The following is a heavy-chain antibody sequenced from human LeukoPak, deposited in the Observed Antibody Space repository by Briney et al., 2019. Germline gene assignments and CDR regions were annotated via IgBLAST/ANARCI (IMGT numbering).Heavy chain of an antibody. CDR1: GYSVINGYY. V-gene: IGHV4-38-2*02. D-gene: IGHD5-12*01. CDR3: ARGNNGYDV. CDR2: VYHSGST. Sequence: SETLSLTCTVSGYSVINGYYWGWIRQPPGKGLEWVASVYHSGSTNYSPSLKGRVTISLDTSKNQLSLKLTSVTAADAAAYYCARGNNGYDVWGQGNLVTVSS. J-gene: IGHJ4*02.